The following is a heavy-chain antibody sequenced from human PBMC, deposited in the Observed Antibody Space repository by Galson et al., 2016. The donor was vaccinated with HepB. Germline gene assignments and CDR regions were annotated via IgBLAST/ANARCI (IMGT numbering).Heavy chain of an antibody. D-gene: IGHD2-2*03. J-gene: IGHJ3*01. Sequence: SETLSLTCTVSGYSISSGYFWGWIRQPPGKGLEWIGSMYRSGSSYYNPSLKSRVTILVDTSKNQFSLKRSSVTATDTAVYYCAKWYDGYEGFDVWGQGTMVTVSA. CDR3: AKWYDGYEGFDV. CDR2: MYRSGSS. V-gene: IGHV4-38-2*02. CDR1: GYSISSGYF.